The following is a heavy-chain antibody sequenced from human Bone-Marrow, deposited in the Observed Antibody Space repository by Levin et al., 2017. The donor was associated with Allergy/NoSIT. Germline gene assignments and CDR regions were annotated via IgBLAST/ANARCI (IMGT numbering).Heavy chain of an antibody. V-gene: IGHV3-15*01. D-gene: IGHD7-27*01. CDR2: IKSKTSGGTA. CDR1: GFTFTYAW. CDR3: VTDVAAQGSGEFDY. Sequence: GGSLRLSCAASGFTFTYAWMSWVRQAPGKGPELIGRIKSKTSGGTADYAAPVKGRFTISRDDSYSTVYLQMNSLKIEDTAVYYCVTDVAAQGSGEFDYWGQGALVTVSS. J-gene: IGHJ4*02.